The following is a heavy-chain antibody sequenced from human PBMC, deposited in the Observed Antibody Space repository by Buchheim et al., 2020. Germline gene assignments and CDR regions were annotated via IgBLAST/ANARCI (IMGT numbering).Heavy chain of an antibody. J-gene: IGHJ6*02. CDR1: GYTFTSNH. Sequence: QVQLVQSGAEVKKPGASVKVSCKASGYTFTSNHMHWVRQAPGQGLEWMGIIDPGGGSTNYGQNFQGRVTVTRDTSTSTVYMEVSSLRSEDTAVYYCARAHQGGMDVWGQGTT. V-gene: IGHV1-46*01. CDR3: ARAHQGGMDV. CDR2: IDPGGGST.